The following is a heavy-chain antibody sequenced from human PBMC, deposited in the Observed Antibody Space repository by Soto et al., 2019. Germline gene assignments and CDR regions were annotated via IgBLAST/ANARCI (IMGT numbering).Heavy chain of an antibody. J-gene: IGHJ4*02. CDR2: ISGSGGST. V-gene: IGHV3-23*01. D-gene: IGHD1-26*01. CDR3: AKDSYSGGYPDY. CDR1: RFTFSSYA. Sequence: GGSLRLSCAASRFTFSSYAMSWVRQAPGKGLEWVSTISGSGGSTYYADSVKGRFTISRDNSKNTLYLQMNSLRAEDTAVYYCAKDSYSGGYPDYWGQGTLVTVS.